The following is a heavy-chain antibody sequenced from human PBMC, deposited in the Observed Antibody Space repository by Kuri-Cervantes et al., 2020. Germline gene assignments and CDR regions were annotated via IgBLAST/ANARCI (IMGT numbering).Heavy chain of an antibody. V-gene: IGHV4-30-2*04. J-gene: IGHJ4*02. CDR3: ATGLGRVRGLYDY. Sequence: YNPSLKSRVTTSGDRSKNQFSLKLNSVTAADTAVYFCATGLGRVRGLYDYWGRGTLVTVSS. D-gene: IGHD3-10*01.